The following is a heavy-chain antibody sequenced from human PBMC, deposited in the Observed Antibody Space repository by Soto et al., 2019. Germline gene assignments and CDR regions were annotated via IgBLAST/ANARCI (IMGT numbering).Heavy chain of an antibody. J-gene: IGHJ4*02. CDR3: SRDEKYIVDY. V-gene: IGHV1-18*01. CDR2: ISAKNGKT. Sequence: ASVKVSCKTSGYPFTKYGITWVRQAPGQGLEWMGWISAKNGKTQYAQKIHDRVTMNTDTSTSTVYMELRSLGSDDTAVYYCSRDEKYIVDYWGQGTLVTVSS. CDR1: GYPFTKYG. D-gene: IGHD2-21*01.